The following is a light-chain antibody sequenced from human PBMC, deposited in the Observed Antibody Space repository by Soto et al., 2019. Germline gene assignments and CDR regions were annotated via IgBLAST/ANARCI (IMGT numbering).Light chain of an antibody. CDR2: GAS. J-gene: IGKJ3*01. CDR1: QSISSRY. Sequence: DIVLTQSPGTLSLSPGERATLSCRASQSISSRYLAWYQQTPGRAPRLLIYGASSRVTGIPDRFSGSASGTDFTLTITRLEPEDFAVYYCHHYDDSPPFTFGPGTKVDIK. V-gene: IGKV3-20*01. CDR3: HHYDDSPPFT.